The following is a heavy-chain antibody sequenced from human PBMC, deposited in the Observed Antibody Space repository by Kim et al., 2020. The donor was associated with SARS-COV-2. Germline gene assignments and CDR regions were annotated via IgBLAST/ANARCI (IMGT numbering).Heavy chain of an antibody. J-gene: IGHJ4*02. D-gene: IGHD3-16*01. CDR1: GFSFRSYG. Sequence: GGSLRLSCVASGFSFRSYGMSWVRQAPGKGLEWVSGISGSGVNTYDADSLKGRFSISRDNSRNTLYLQMNSLRVDDTAVYHCARDQAFSAFQGRYDYWGQGALVTVSS. V-gene: IGHV3-23*01. CDR3: ARDQAFSAFQGRYDY. CDR2: ISGSGVNT.